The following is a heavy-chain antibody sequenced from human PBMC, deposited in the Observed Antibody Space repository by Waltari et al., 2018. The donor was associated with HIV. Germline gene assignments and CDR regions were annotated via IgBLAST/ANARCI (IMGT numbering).Heavy chain of an antibody. Sequence: QLQLQESGPGLVKPSETLSLTCTVSGGSVSSSSYFWGWIRQPPGKGLEWVGRIYYTGRAYYNPPLKSRVTTSVDTSKNQFSLKVTSVTAADTAVYYCARHALRVGAAYWNFDLWGRGTLVTVSS. D-gene: IGHD1-26*01. J-gene: IGHJ2*01. CDR2: IYYTGRA. CDR1: GGSVSSSSYF. CDR3: ARHALRVGAAYWNFDL. V-gene: IGHV4-39*01.